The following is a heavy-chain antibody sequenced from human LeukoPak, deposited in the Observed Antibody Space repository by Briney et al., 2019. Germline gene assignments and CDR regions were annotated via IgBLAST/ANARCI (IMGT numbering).Heavy chain of an antibody. D-gene: IGHD3-16*02. J-gene: IGHJ3*02. CDR1: GGSISSYY. CDR2: IYTSGST. Sequence: PSETLSLTCTVSGGSISSYYWSWIRQPAGKGLEWIGRIYTSGSTNYNPSLKSRVTMSVDTSKNQFSLKLSSVTAADTAVYYCARKGYDYVWGSYRPDDAFDIWGQGTMVTVSS. V-gene: IGHV4-4*07. CDR3: ARKGYDYVWGSYRPDDAFDI.